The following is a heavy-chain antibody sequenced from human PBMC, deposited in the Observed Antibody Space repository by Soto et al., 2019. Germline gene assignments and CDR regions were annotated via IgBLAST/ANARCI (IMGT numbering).Heavy chain of an antibody. D-gene: IGHD3-16*01. J-gene: IGHJ6*02. Sequence: EVQLVESGGGLVQPGGSLRLSCAASGFTFSTYWKNWVRQAPGKGLEWVANIKEDGSEAYYVDSVKGRFTISRDNAKNSLYLDMNSLRGEDTAVYYCARDWGAPGRGSALGYYYHFGMDVWGQGTTVTVPS. CDR3: ARDWGAPGRGSALGYYYHFGMDV. V-gene: IGHV3-7*05. CDR2: IKEDGSEA. CDR1: GFTFSTYW.